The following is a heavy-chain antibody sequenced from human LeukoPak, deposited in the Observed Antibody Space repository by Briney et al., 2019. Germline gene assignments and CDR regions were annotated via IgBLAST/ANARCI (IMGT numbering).Heavy chain of an antibody. Sequence: GGSLRLSCAASGFTLSRYWLHWVRHVPGKGVVWVSYISSDGSNTSYADSVKGRFTISRDNAKNTVYLQMSSLRAEDTAVYYCAREGYGSGSHPQDSWGQGTLVTVSS. V-gene: IGHV3-74*01. CDR2: ISSDGSNT. J-gene: IGHJ4*02. CDR3: AREGYGSGSHPQDS. CDR1: GFTLSRYW. D-gene: IGHD3-10*01.